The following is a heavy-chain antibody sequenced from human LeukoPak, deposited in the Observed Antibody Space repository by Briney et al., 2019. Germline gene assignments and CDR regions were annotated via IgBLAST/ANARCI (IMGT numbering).Heavy chain of an antibody. J-gene: IGHJ4*02. V-gene: IGHV3-11*04. Sequence: GGSLRLSCAASGFTFSDYYMSWIRQAPGKGLEWVSYISSSGSTIYYADSVKGRFTISRGNAKNSLYLQMNSLRAEDTAVYYCARSAMTIFGVVLYYFDYWGQGTLVTVSS. CDR1: GFTFSDYY. D-gene: IGHD3-3*01. CDR2: ISSSGSTI. CDR3: ARSAMTIFGVVLYYFDY.